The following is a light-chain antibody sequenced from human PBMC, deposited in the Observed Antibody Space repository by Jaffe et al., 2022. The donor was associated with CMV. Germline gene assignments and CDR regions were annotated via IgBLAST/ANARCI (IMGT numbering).Light chain of an antibody. CDR3: SSYASSSTQV. J-gene: IGLJ1*01. Sequence: QSALTQPASVSGSPGQSITISCTGTNSDIGGYNYVSWYQQHPGKAPKLMIYDVSNRPSGVSNRFSGSKSGNTASLTVSGLQAEDEADYYCSSYASSSTQVFGTGTTVTVL. CDR1: NSDIGGYNY. CDR2: DVS. V-gene: IGLV2-14*03.